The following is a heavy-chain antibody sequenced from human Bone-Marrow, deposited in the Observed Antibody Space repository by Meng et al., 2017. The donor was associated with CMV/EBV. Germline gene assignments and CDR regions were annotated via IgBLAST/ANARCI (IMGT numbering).Heavy chain of an antibody. CDR3: ARAHPYDFWSGSV. J-gene: IGHJ6*02. V-gene: IGHV1-2*02. D-gene: IGHD3-3*01. CDR2: INPNSGGT. Sequence: ASVKVSCKASGYTFTGYYMHWVRQAPGQGLEWMGWINPNSGGTKYAQKFQGRVTMTRDTSISTAYMELSRLRSDDTAVYYCARAHPYDFWSGSVWGQGNTVTVSS. CDR1: GYTFTGYY.